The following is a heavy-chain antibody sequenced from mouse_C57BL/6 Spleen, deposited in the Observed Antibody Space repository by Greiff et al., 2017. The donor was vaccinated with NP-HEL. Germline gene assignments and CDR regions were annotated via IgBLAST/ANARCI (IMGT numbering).Heavy chain of an antibody. CDR3: ARVALDSSVLLDY. CDR1: GYTFTSYW. Sequence: QVQLQQPGAELVMPGASVKLSCKASGYTFTSYWMHWVKQRPGQGLEWIGEIDPSDSYTNYNQKFKGKSTLTVDKSSSTAYMQLSSLTSEDSAVYYCARVALDSSVLLDYWGQGTTLTVSS. D-gene: IGHD3-2*02. CDR2: IDPSDSYT. J-gene: IGHJ2*01. V-gene: IGHV1-69*01.